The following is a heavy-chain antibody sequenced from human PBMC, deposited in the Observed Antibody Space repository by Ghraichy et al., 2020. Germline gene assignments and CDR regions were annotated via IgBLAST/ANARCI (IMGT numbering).Heavy chain of an antibody. D-gene: IGHD3-16*02. Sequence: SVKVSCKASGGTFSSYAISWVRQAPGQGLEWMGGIIPIFGTANYAQKFQGRVTITADESTSTAYMELSSLRSEDTAVYYCATLIMGELSPSHPYFDYWGQGTLVTVSS. J-gene: IGHJ4*02. CDR3: ATLIMGELSPSHPYFDY. CDR1: GGTFSSYA. V-gene: IGHV1-69*13. CDR2: IIPIFGTA.